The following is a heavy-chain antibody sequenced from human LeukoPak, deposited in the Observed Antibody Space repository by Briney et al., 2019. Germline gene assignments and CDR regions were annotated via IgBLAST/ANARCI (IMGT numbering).Heavy chain of an antibody. V-gene: IGHV1-69*01. CDR1: GGTFSSYA. Sequence: SVTVSCKASGGTFSSYAISWVRQAPGQGLEWMGGIIPIFGTANYAQKFQGRVTITADESTSTAYMELSSLRSEDTAVYYCARVHSAWVGATQPFDPWGQGTLVTVSS. CDR3: ARVHSAWVGATQPFDP. CDR2: IIPIFGTA. J-gene: IGHJ5*02. D-gene: IGHD1-26*01.